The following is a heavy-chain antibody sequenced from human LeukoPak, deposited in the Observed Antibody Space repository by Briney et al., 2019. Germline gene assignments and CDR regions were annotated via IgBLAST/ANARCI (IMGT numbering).Heavy chain of an antibody. D-gene: IGHD4-17*01. CDR1: GDSISGHY. J-gene: IGHJ4*02. V-gene: IGHV4-4*07. CDR2: IHSSGST. CDR3: AGGPVTTFF. Sequence: PSETLSLTCSVSGDSISGHYWSWIRQPAGKGLEWVGRIHSSGSTDYNPSLKSRVTLSVDTFNNQFSLRVNSVTAADTAVYYCAGGPVTTFFWGQGALVTVSS.